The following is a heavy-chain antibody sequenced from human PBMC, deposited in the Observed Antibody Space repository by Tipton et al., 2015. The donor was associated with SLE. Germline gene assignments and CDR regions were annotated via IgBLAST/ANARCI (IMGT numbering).Heavy chain of an antibody. Sequence: QLVQSGAEVKKPGASVKVSCKASGYTFTSYGISWVRQAPGQGLEWMGWISAYNGNTNYAQKLQGRVTMTTDTSTSTAYVELRSLRSDDTAVYYCAVASGYQYHDAFDIWGQGTMVTVSS. CDR2: ISAYNGNT. D-gene: IGHD3-3*01. J-gene: IGHJ3*02. CDR1: GYTFTSYG. V-gene: IGHV1-18*01. CDR3: AVASGYQYHDAFDI.